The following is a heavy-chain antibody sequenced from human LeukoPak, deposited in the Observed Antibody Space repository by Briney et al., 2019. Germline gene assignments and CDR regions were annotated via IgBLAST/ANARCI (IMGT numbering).Heavy chain of an antibody. V-gene: IGHV1-18*01. D-gene: IGHD3-22*01. J-gene: IGHJ4*02. CDR1: GYTFTTYY. Sequence: ASVKVSCKTSGYTFTTYYITWVRQAPGQGLEWMGWISAYNGNTNYAQKLRGRVTMTTDTSTGTVYMELRSLRSDDTAMYYCAAHSFGYYEYWGQGTLVTVSS. CDR3: AAHSFGYYEY. CDR2: ISAYNGNT.